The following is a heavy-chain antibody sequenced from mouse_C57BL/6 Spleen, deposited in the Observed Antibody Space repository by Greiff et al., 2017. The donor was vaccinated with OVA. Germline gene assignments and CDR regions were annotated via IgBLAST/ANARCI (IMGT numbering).Heavy chain of an antibody. CDR3: ARNPNFDY. CDR2: ISGGGGNT. J-gene: IGHJ2*01. Sequence: EVNVVESGGGLVKPGGSLKLSCAASGFTFSSYTMSWVRQTPEKRLEWVATISGGGGNTYYPDSVKGRFTISRDNAKNTLYLQMSSLRSEDTALYYCARNPNFDYWGQGTTLTVSS. CDR1: GFTFSSYT. V-gene: IGHV5-9*01.